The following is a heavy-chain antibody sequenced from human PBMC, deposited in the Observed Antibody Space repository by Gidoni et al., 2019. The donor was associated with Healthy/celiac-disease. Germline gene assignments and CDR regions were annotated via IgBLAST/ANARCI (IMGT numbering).Heavy chain of an antibody. V-gene: IGHV3-33*01. Sequence: GESGGGVVQPGRSLRLSCAASGLTFNRYGMHWVRQAPGKGLEWVAVIWYDGSNKYYADSVKGRFTISRDNSKNKLYMQMNSLRAEDTAVYYFARDPEEYVDYYYYMDVWCKVTTVTVSS. CDR2: IWYDGSNK. J-gene: IGHJ6*03. D-gene: IGHD3-16*01. CDR3: ARDPEEYVDYYYYMDV. CDR1: GLTFNRYG.